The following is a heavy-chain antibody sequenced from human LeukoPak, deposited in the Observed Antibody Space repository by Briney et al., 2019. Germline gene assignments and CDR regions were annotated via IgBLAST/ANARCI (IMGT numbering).Heavy chain of an antibody. Sequence: GGSLRLSCAASGFTFSSYSMNWVRQAPGKGLEWVSYISSSGSTIYYADSVKGRFTISRDNAKNSLYLQMNSLRAEDTAVYYCARGGRTEPDYFDYWGQGTLVTVSS. CDR3: ARGGRTEPDYFDY. CDR1: GFTFSSYS. CDR2: ISSSGSTI. J-gene: IGHJ4*02. V-gene: IGHV3-48*04. D-gene: IGHD1-14*01.